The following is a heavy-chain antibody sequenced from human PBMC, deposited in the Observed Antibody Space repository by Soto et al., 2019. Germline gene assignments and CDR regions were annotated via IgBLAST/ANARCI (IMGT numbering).Heavy chain of an antibody. Sequence: EVQLVESGGGFVQPGGSLRLSCVASRFSFTNAWMSWVRQAPGKGPEWVGRIKSKTDGGTADYAAPVKGRFTISRDDSKNRLDLHMDSMKPEDTALYHCSTDIGIYGLDIWGQGTTVTVSS. CDR2: IKSKTDGGTA. D-gene: IGHD1-26*01. CDR3: STDIGIYGLDI. J-gene: IGHJ6*02. V-gene: IGHV3-15*01. CDR1: RFSFTNAW.